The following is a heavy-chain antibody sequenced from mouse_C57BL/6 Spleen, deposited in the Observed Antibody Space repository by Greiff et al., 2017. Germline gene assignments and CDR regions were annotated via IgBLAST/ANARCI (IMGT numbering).Heavy chain of an antibody. Sequence: EVKLVESGGGLVKPGGSLKLSFAASGFTFSSYAMSWVRQTPGKRLEWVATISDGGSYTYYTENVKGRFTISRDNANNNLYLQMSHLKSEDTAMYYCARDWDYWFAYWGQGTLVTVSA. V-gene: IGHV5-4*03. D-gene: IGHD4-1*01. J-gene: IGHJ3*01. CDR3: ARDWDYWFAY. CDR1: GFTFSSYA. CDR2: ISDGGSYT.